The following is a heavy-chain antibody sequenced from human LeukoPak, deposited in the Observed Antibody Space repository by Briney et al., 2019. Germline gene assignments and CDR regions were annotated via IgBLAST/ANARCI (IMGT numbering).Heavy chain of an antibody. V-gene: IGHV3-21*06. D-gene: IGHD3-9*01. CDR3: ARDTYDILTGYYKWAFDI. CDR2: ISSSSSYI. Sequence: GGSLRLSCAASGFTFSSYTINWVRQAPGKGLEWVSSISSSSSYIYYADSVKGRFTISRDNAKNSLYLQMNSLRAEDTAVYYCARDTYDILTGYYKWAFDIWGQGTMVTVSS. J-gene: IGHJ3*02. CDR1: GFTFSSYT.